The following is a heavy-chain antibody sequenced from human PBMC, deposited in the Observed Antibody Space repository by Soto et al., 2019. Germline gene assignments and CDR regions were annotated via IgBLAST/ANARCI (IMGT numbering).Heavy chain of an antibody. V-gene: IGHV3-30*18. Sequence: GGSLRLSCAASGFTFSSYGMYWVRQAPGKGLEWVAVISYDGSSKYYADSVKGRLTISRDNSENTLYLQMDSLRAEDTAVYYCAKGSIVGATKDWFDPWGQGTLVTVSS. CDR2: ISYDGSSK. CDR1: GFTFSSYG. J-gene: IGHJ5*02. CDR3: AKGSIVGATKDWFDP. D-gene: IGHD1-26*01.